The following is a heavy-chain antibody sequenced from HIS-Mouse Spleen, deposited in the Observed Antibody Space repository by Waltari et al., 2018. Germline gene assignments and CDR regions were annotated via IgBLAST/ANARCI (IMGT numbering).Heavy chain of an antibody. CDR1: GDSISSYY. J-gene: IGHJ4*02. Sequence: QVQLQESGPGLVKPSETLSLTCTVSGDSISSYYWSWIRQPPGKGLEWIGYIYYSGRTNYNPSLKSGVTISVDTSKNQFSLKLSSVTAADTAVYYCARQGIAAAGFDYWGQGTLVTVSS. CDR2: IYYSGRT. CDR3: ARQGIAAAGFDY. D-gene: IGHD6-13*01. V-gene: IGHV4-59*08.